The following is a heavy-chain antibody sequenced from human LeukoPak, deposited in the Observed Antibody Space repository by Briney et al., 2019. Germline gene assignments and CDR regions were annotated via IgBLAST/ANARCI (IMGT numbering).Heavy chain of an antibody. J-gene: IGHJ6*03. CDR1: GCSISSYY. D-gene: IGHD5-18*01. Sequence: KPSETLSLTCTVSGCSISSYYWSWIRQPPGKGLEWIGYIYYSGSTNYNPSLKSRVTISVDTSKNQFSLKLSSVTAADTAVYYCARDHGYSYDLVHYYYYMDVWGKGTTVTVSS. CDR2: IYYSGST. CDR3: ARDHGYSYDLVHYYYYMDV. V-gene: IGHV4-59*01.